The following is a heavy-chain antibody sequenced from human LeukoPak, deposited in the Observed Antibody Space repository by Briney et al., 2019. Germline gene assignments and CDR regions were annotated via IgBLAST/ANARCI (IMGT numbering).Heavy chain of an antibody. J-gene: IGHJ5*02. CDR2: IYSSGDT. V-gene: IGHV4-39*01. D-gene: IGHD3-3*01. CDR1: GGSISSSSYY. CDR3: ARHSGLRSPFDP. Sequence: SETLSLTCTVSGGSISSSSYYWGWIRQPPGRDLEWIGSIYSSGDTYYNPSLESRVTISVDTSKNQLSLKLTSATAADTSVYYCARHSGLRSPFDPWGQGTLVTVSS.